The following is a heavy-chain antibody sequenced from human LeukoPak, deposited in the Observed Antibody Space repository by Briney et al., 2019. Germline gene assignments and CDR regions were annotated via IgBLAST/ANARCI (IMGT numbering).Heavy chain of an antibody. CDR3: AGLFDILTGYNVDY. CDR2: IYYSGST. D-gene: IGHD3-9*01. CDR1: GGSISSGDYY. V-gene: IGHV4-30-4*08. Sequence: SQXLSLTCTVSGGSISSGDYYWSWLRQPPGKGMEWIGYIYYSGSTYYNPSLKSRVTISVDTSKNQFSLKLSSVTAADTAVYYCAGLFDILTGYNVDYWGQGTLVTVSS. J-gene: IGHJ4*02.